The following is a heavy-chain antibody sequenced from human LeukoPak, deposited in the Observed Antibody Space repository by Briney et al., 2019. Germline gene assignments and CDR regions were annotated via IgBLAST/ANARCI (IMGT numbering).Heavy chain of an antibody. CDR1: GFTFSSYA. CDR2: IGGTAGDT. D-gene: IGHD6-19*01. CDR3: ARAGCRPPCYYYGMDV. V-gene: IGHV3-13*01. Sequence: GGSLRLSCAASGFTFSSYAMAWVRQAPGKGLEWVSAIGGTAGDTYYPGSVKGRFTISRENAKNSLYLQMNSLRAGDTAVYYCARAGCRPPCYYYGMDVWGQGTTVTVSS. J-gene: IGHJ6*02.